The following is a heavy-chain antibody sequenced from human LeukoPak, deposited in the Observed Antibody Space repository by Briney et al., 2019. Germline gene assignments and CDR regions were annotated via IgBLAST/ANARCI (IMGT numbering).Heavy chain of an antibody. D-gene: IGHD2-15*01. J-gene: IGHJ4*02. CDR1: GYTFTSYG. V-gene: IGHV1-18*01. CDR2: ISAYNGNT. CDR3: ARGVEGLGYCSGGSCYSGGY. Sequence: ASVKVSCKASGYTFTSYGISWVRQAPGQGLEWMGWISAYNGNTNYAQKLQGRVTMTTDTSTSTAYMELRSLRSDDTAVYYCARGVEGLGYCSGGSCYSGGYWGQGTLATVSS.